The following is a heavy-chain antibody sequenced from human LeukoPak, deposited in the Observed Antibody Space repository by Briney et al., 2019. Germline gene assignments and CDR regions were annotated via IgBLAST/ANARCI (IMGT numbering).Heavy chain of an antibody. D-gene: IGHD5-18*01. V-gene: IGHV3-23*01. CDR1: GFTFSSYG. CDR2: ISGSGGST. CDR3: APPVDTAMVKSFDY. J-gene: IGHJ4*02. Sequence: GGSLRLSCAASGFTFSSYGMSWVRQAPGKGLEWVSAISGSGGSTYYADSVKGRFTISRDNSKNTLYLQMNSLRAEDTAVYYCAPPVDTAMVKSFDYWGQGTLVTVSS.